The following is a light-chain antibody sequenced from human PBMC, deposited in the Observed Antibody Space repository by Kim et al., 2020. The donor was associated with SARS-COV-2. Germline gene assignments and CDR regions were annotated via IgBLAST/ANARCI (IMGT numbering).Light chain of an antibody. CDR1: QSVSSSY. Sequence: EIVLTQSPGTLSLSPGERATLSCRASQSVSSSYLAWYQKKPGQAPRLLIYGASSRATGIPDRFSGSGSGTDFTLTISRLEPEDFAVYYCQQHGSSPWTFGQGNKVDIK. CDR2: GAS. V-gene: IGKV3-20*01. J-gene: IGKJ1*01. CDR3: QQHGSSPWT.